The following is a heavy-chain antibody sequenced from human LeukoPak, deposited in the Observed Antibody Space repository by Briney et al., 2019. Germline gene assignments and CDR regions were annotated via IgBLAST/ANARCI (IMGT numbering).Heavy chain of an antibody. V-gene: IGHV3-23*01. J-gene: IGHJ4*02. Sequence: GGSLRLSCAASGFTFSSCAMSWVRQAPGKGLEWVSAISGSGGSTYYADSVKGRFTISRDNSKNTLYLQMNSLRAEDTAVYYCAKDRVRYYGSGSYYNPYFFDYWGQGTLVTVSS. CDR3: AKDRVRYYGSGSYYNPYFFDY. CDR2: ISGSGGST. D-gene: IGHD3-10*01. CDR1: GFTFSSCA.